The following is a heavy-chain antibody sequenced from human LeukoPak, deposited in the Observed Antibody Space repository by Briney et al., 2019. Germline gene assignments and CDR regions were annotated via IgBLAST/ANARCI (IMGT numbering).Heavy chain of an antibody. Sequence: ASVKVSCKASGYTFTGYYMHWVRQAPGQGLEWMGWINPNSGGTNYAQKFQGRVTMTRDTSISTAYMELSRLRSDDTAVYYCARDHPYYYGSGSYSFYTDVWGKGTTVTVSS. V-gene: IGHV1-2*02. D-gene: IGHD3-10*01. CDR2: INPNSGGT. J-gene: IGHJ6*03. CDR1: GYTFTGYY. CDR3: ARDHPYYYGSGSYSFYTDV.